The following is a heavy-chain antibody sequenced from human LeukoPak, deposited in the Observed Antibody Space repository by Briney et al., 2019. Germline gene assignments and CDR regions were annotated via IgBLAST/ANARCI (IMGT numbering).Heavy chain of an antibody. CDR1: AFTFSSYS. CDR2: ISSGSDTI. Sequence: GGSPRLFCAASAFTFSSYSMSWVRQALGKGLEWVSYISSGSDTIYYADSVKGRFTISRDNAKNSLYLQMNSLRDEDTAVYHCARKYEQTWGQGTLVTVSS. J-gene: IGHJ4*02. V-gene: IGHV3-48*02. CDR3: ARKYEQT. D-gene: IGHD2-2*01.